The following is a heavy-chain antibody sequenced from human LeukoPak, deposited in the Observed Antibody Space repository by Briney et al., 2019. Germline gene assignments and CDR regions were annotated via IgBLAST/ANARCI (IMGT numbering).Heavy chain of an antibody. V-gene: IGHV4-39*01. J-gene: IGHJ4*02. CDR1: GGSISSSSYY. CDR2: IYYSGST. D-gene: IGHD6-19*01. CDR3: ARRDGGWYHY. Sequence: SETLSLTRTVSGGSISSSSYYWGWIRQPPGKGLEWIGSIYYSGSTYYNPSLKSRVTISVDTSKNQFSLKLSSVTAADTAVYYCARRDGGWYHYWGQGTLVTVSS.